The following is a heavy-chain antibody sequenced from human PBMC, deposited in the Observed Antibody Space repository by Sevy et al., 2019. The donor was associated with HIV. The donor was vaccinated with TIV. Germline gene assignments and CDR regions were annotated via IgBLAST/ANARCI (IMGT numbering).Heavy chain of an antibody. CDR2: VYHSGST. CDR1: DYSISSGYY. J-gene: IGHJ6*02. V-gene: IGHV4-38-2*02. Sequence: SETLSLTCTVSDYSISSGYYWGWIRQPPGKGLEWIGSVYHSGSTYYNPSLKSRVPISVETSKNQFSLKLRSVTAADTAVYYCARDSRDYSSGWSFYYYYYGMDVWGQGTTVTVSS. CDR3: ARDSRDYSSGWSFYYYYYGMDV. D-gene: IGHD6-19*01.